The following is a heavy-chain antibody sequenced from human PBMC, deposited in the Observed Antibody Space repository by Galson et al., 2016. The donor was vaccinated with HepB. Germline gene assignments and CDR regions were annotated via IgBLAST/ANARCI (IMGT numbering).Heavy chain of an antibody. CDR1: GYTFTSYY. V-gene: IGHV1-46*03. Sequence: SVKVSCKASGYTFTSYYIHWVRQAPGQGLEWMGKINPSGGGTSYAQKFQGRVTMTRDTSTSTVYMELSSLRSEDTAVYYCARVLSRAYCIITSCHGKKEAFDIWGQGTMVTVSS. CDR2: INPSGGGT. J-gene: IGHJ3*02. CDR3: ARVLSRAYCIITSCHGKKEAFDI. D-gene: IGHD2-2*01.